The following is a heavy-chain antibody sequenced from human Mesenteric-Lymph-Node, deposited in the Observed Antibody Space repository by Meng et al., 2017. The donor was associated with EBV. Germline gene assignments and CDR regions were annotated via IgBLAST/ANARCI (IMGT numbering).Heavy chain of an antibody. J-gene: IGHJ4*02. CDR2: INTCICNT. CDR3: ASDGPDIVVPGGLDY. D-gene: IGHD2-2*01. CDR1: VNTFIDYS. V-gene: IGHV1-3*04. Sequence: QSPTQVQQPLALVIFACKAAVNTFIDYSILYGRRAPGQRLHGMGRINTCICNTNNSQEVHGRVPITSNTAASKAYMELSILRAEDTAIDYCASDGPDIVVPGGLDYWGQGTLVTVSS.